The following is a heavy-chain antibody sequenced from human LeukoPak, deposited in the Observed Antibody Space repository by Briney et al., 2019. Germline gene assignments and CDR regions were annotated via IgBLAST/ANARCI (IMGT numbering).Heavy chain of an antibody. Sequence: ASVKVSCKASGYTFTSYGISWVRQATGQGLEWMGWMNPNSGNTGYAQKFQGRVTMTRNISTSTAYMELSSLRSEDTAVYYCARGSRSGDYWGRGTQVTVSS. V-gene: IGHV1-8*02. CDR1: GYTFTSYG. CDR2: MNPNSGNT. D-gene: IGHD3-10*01. J-gene: IGHJ4*02. CDR3: ARGSRSGDY.